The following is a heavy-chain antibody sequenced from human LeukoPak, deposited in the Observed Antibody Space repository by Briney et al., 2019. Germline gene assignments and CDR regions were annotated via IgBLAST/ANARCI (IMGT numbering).Heavy chain of an antibody. CDR3: ARESYDYVWGSYRYFDY. CDR1: GFTFAGNA. V-gene: IGHV3-23*01. J-gene: IGHJ4*02. Sequence: PGGSLRLSCATSGFTFAGNAMSWVRHAPGKGLERVSGVSAGDGSSHYADSVKGRFTISRDNSKNTLYLQMNSLRAEDTAVYYCARESYDYVWGSYRYFDYGGQGTLVTVSS. CDR2: VSAGDGSS. D-gene: IGHD3-16*02.